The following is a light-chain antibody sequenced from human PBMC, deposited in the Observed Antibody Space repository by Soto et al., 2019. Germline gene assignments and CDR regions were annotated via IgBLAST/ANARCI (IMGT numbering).Light chain of an antibody. CDR3: QHYGRSPRFT. V-gene: IGKV3-20*01. J-gene: IGKJ2*01. CDR2: GAS. CDR1: QSVSSTY. Sequence: EIVLTQSPGTLSLSPGERATLSCSASQSVSSTYLAWYQQKPGQAPRLLIYGASSRATGIPDRFRGSGSGTDFTLTISRLEPEDFAVYYCQHYGRSPRFTFGQGTKLEIK.